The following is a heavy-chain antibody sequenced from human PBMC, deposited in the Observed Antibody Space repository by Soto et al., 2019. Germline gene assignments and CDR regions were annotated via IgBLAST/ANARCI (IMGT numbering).Heavy chain of an antibody. D-gene: IGHD3-22*01. CDR2: IYYSGST. V-gene: IGHV4-39*01. CDR1: GGSISSSSYY. CDR3: ASHVPYYYDSSGPLDY. Sequence: PSETLSLTCPVSGGSISSSSYYWGWIRQPPGKGLEWIGSIYYSGSTYYNPSLKSRVTISVDTSKNQFSLKLSSVTAADTAVYYCASHVPYYYDSSGPLDYWGQGTLITGS. J-gene: IGHJ4*02.